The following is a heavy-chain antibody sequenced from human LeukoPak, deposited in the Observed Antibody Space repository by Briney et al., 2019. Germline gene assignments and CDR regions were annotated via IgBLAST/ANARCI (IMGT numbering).Heavy chain of an antibody. V-gene: IGHV3-48*02. J-gene: IGHJ4*02. Sequence: GGSLRLSCAASGFTFSSYSMNWVRQAPGKGLEWVSYISSSSSTIYYADSVKDRFTISRDNAKNSLYLQMNSLRDEDTAVYYCARGTAYYYDSSGYYYSGTIDYWGQGTLVTVSS. D-gene: IGHD3-22*01. CDR1: GFTFSSYS. CDR3: ARGTAYYYDSSGYYYSGTIDY. CDR2: ISSSSSTI.